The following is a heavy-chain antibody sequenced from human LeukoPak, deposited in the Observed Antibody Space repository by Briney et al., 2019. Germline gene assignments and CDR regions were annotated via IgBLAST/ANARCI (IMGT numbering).Heavy chain of an antibody. V-gene: IGHV3-23*01. CDR2: ISGSGGST. D-gene: IGHD3-10*01. Sequence: GGSLRLSCAASGFTFSSYAMSWVRQAPGKGLEWVSAISGSGGSTYYADSVKGRFTISRDNSKNTLYLQMNSLRAEDTAVYYCAKSYYGSGKYYRRLDYWGQGTLVTVSS. CDR3: AKSYYGSGKYYRRLDY. J-gene: IGHJ4*02. CDR1: GFTFSSYA.